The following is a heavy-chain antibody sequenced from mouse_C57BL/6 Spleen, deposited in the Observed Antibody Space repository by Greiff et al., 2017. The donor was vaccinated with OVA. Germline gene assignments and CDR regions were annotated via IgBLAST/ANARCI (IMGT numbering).Heavy chain of an antibody. D-gene: IGHD3-2*02. J-gene: IGHJ4*01. CDR1: GYTFTSYW. CDR3: ARLPTAQATAMDY. Sequence: VQLQQPGAELVRPGSSVKLSCKASGYTFTSYWMHWVKQRPIQGLEWIGNIDPSDSETHYNQKFKDKATLTVDKSSSTAYMQLSSLTSEDSAVYYCARLPTAQATAMDYWGQGTSVTVSS. CDR2: IDPSDSET. V-gene: IGHV1-52*01.